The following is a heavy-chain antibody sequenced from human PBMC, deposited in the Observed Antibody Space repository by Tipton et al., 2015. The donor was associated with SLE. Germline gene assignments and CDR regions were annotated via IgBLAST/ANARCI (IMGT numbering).Heavy chain of an antibody. Sequence: TLSLTCTVSGGSISSYYWGWIRQPPGKGLEWIGYIYYSGSIYYNPSLKSRVTISVDTSKNQFSLNLSSVTAADTAVYYCAREWGITIFGVSLIGPWGQGTLVTVSS. CDR3: AREWGITIFGVSLIGP. D-gene: IGHD3-3*01. J-gene: IGHJ5*02. V-gene: IGHV4-59*12. CDR2: IYYSGSI. CDR1: GGSISSYY.